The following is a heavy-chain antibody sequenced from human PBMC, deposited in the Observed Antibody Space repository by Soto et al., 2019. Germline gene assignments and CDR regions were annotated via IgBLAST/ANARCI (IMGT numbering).Heavy chain of an antibody. D-gene: IGHD3-9*01. CDR3: AKDRTDLRYFDWLFGNDAFDI. J-gene: IGHJ3*02. Sequence: GGSLRLSCAASGFTFSSYAMSWVRQAPGKGLEWVSAISGSGGSTYYADSVKGRFTISRDNSKNTLYLQMNSLRAEDTAVYYCAKDRTDLRYFDWLFGNDAFDIWGQGTMVTVSS. CDR2: ISGSGGST. CDR1: GFTFSSYA. V-gene: IGHV3-23*01.